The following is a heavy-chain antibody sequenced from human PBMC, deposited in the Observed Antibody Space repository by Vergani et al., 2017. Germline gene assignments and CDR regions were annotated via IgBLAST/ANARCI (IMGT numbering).Heavy chain of an antibody. Sequence: QVQLQQWGAGLLKPSETLSLTCAVYGGSFSGYYWSWIRQPPGKGLEWIGGINHSGSTNYNPSLKSRVTISVDTSKNQFSLKLSSVTAADTAVYYCARGGATVSGFGEPHYYYMDVWGKGTTVTVSS. J-gene: IGHJ6*03. V-gene: IGHV4-34*01. CDR1: GGSFSGYY. CDR2: INHSGST. CDR3: ARGGATVSGFGEPHYYYMDV. D-gene: IGHD3-10*01.